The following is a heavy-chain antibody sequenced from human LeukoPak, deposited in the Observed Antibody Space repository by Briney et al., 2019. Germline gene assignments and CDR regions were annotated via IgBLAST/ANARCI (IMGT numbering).Heavy chain of an antibody. J-gene: IGHJ6*02. CDR3: VRGYSFGPYGMDV. V-gene: IGHV3-53*05. Sequence: PGGSLRLSCAASGFSVSSNYMSWVRQAPGKGLECVSTLYIGGSTYYADSVKGRFTISRDNSKNTLYLQMSSLRAEDTAVYFCVRGYSFGPYGMDVWGQGTTVTVSS. D-gene: IGHD2-15*01. CDR2: LYIGGST. CDR1: GFSVSSNY.